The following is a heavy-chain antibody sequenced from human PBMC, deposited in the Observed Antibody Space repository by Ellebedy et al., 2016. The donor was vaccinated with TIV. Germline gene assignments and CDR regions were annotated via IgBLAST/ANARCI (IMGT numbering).Heavy chain of an antibody. D-gene: IGHD6-19*01. CDR1: GFTFSSYA. J-gene: IGHJ4*02. CDR2: ISYDGSNK. Sequence: GGSLRLSXAASGFTFSSYAMHWVRQAPGKGLEWVAVISYDGSNKYYADSVKGRFTISRDNSKNTLYLQMNSLRAEDTAVYYCAKSGSGDWGQGTLVTVSS. CDR3: AKSGSGD. V-gene: IGHV3-30-3*02.